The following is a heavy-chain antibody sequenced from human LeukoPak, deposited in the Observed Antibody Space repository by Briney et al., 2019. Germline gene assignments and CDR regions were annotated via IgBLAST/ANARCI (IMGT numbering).Heavy chain of an antibody. Sequence: SETLSLTCTVSGGSISSYYWSWIRQPPGKGLEWIGYIYYSGSTNYNPSLKSRVTISVDTSKNQFSPRLSSVTAADTAVYYCARHRSSGWYPSYWGQGTLVTVSS. CDR1: GGSISSYY. CDR2: IYYSGST. V-gene: IGHV4-59*08. J-gene: IGHJ4*02. D-gene: IGHD6-19*01. CDR3: ARHRSSGWYPSY.